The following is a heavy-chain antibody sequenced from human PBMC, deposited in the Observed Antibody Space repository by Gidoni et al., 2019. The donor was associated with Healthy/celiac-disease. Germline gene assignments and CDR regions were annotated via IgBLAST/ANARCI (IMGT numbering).Heavy chain of an antibody. Sequence: EVQLVESGVGLVQPGGSLSLSCAASGFTFSSYAMSWVRQAPGKGLEWVSAISGSGGSTYYADSVKGRFTISRDNSKNTLYLQMNSLRAEDTAVYYCAKGRDGYNNPFDYWGQGTLVTVSS. D-gene: IGHD5-12*01. V-gene: IGHV3-23*04. CDR1: GFTFSSYA. CDR2: ISGSGGST. J-gene: IGHJ4*02. CDR3: AKGRDGYNNPFDY.